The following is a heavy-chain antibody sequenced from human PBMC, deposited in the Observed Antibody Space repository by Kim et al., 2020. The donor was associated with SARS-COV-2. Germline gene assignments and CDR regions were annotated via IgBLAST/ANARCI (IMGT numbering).Heavy chain of an antibody. CDR1: GGSITENY. CDR3: ARCVGSGYYSCWYFDL. D-gene: IGHD3-22*01. V-gene: IGHV4-59*01. Sequence: SETLSLTCSVSGGSITENYWNWIRQPPGKGLEWIGYVYDSGSTNYNPSLKSRVTISVDTSKTHFSLKLSSVTAADTAVYYCARCVGSGYYSCWYFDLWGRGTLVTVSS. J-gene: IGHJ2*01. CDR2: VYDSGST.